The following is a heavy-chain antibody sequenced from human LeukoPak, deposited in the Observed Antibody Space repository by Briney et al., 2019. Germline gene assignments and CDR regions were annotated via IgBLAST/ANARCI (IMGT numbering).Heavy chain of an antibody. J-gene: IGHJ4*02. V-gene: IGHV1-2*06. CDR3: ARSSTTSYYFDF. D-gene: IGHD2-2*01. CDR2: INPTSGGT. Sequence: ASVKVSCKASGYTFTDYYIHWVRQAPGQGLEWMGRINPTSGGTTSAQKFRGRVTMTRDTSINTAYMELSRLRSDDTAVFYCARSSTTSYYFDFWGQGALVTVSS. CDR1: GYTFTDYY.